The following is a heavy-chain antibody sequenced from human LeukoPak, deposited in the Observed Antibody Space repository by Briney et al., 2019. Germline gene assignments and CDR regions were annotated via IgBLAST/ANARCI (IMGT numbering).Heavy chain of an antibody. CDR1: GFTFSSYW. J-gene: IGHJ4*02. D-gene: IGHD6-19*01. V-gene: IGHV3-74*01. CDR3: AGQQGLGY. Sequence: PAVSLRLSCASSGFTFSSYWMHWRHQAPGRGQVLVSRIKSDGSTTSYADSVKGRFTISRDNARNTLLLHMNSLRAEDTAVYYCAGQQGLGYWGQGTLVTVSS. CDR2: IKSDGSTT.